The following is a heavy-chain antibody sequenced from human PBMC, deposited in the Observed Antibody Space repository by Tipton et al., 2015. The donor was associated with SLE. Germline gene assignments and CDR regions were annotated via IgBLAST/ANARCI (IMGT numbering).Heavy chain of an antibody. CDR3: ARGNWAWHFDL. V-gene: IGHV4-34*01. D-gene: IGHD7-27*01. CDR2: INHSEGT. Sequence: TLSLTCAVYGGSFSGYYWSWIRHPPGKGLEWIGEINHSEGTNYNPSLKSRVTISVDTSKNQFSLKLSSVTAADTAVYYCARGNWAWHFDLWRRGTLVTVSS. J-gene: IGHJ2*01. CDR1: GGSFSGYY.